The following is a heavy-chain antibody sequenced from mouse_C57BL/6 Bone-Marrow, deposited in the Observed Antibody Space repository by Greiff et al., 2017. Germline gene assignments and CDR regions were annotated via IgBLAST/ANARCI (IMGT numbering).Heavy chain of an antibody. CDR1: GYTFTSYW. J-gene: IGHJ1*03. CDR3: ERREVNCYYGSSPPWYFDV. CDR2: IDPSDSYT. Sequence: QVQLQQPGAELVKPGASVKLSCKASGYTFTSYWMQWVKQRPGQGLEWIGEIDPSDSYTNYNQKFKGKATLTVDTSSSTAYMQLSSLTSEDSAVYYCERREVNCYYGSSPPWYFDVWGTGTTVTVSS. V-gene: IGHV1-50*01. D-gene: IGHD1-1*01.